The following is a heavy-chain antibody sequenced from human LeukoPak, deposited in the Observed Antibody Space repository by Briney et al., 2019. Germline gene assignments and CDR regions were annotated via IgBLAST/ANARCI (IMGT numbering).Heavy chain of an antibody. CDR2: IGTRGDGI. CDR1: DFTFSSYT. J-gene: IGHJ4*02. V-gene: IGHV3-23*01. CDR3: ARDPNWGSGY. D-gene: IGHD7-27*01. Sequence: GGSLRLSCVASDFTFSSYTMIWVRQAPGKALEWVSVIGTRGDGIHYADSVKGRFTISRDDSKDTLYLQMNSLRAEDTAVYYCARDPNWGSGYWGQGTLVTVSS.